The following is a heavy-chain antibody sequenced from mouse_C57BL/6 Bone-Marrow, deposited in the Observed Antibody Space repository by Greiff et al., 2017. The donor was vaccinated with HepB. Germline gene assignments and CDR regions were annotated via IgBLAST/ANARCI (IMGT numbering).Heavy chain of an antibody. D-gene: IGHD1-1*01. CDR3: TRETLAYYGSPWFAY. CDR1: GFTFSSYA. V-gene: IGHV5-9-1*02. CDR2: ISSGGDYI. J-gene: IGHJ3*01. Sequence: EVQLVESGEGLVKPGGSLKLSCAASGFTFSSYAMSWVRQTPEKRLEWVAYISSGGDYIYYADTVKGRFTISRDNARNTLYLQMSSLKSEDTAMYYCTRETLAYYGSPWFAYWGQGTLVTVSA.